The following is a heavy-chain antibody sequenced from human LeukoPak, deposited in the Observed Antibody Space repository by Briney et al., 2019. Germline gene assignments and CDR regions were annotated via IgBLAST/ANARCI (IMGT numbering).Heavy chain of an antibody. D-gene: IGHD2-2*01. V-gene: IGHV3-21*01. CDR2: ISSSSSYI. CDR1: GFTFSSYS. J-gene: IGHJ4*02. Sequence: GGSLRLSCAASGFTFSSYSMNWVRQAPGKGLEWVSSISSSSSYIYYADSVKGRFTISRDNAKNSLYLQMNSLRAEDTAVYYCARGEVVVEPAALDYWGQGTLVTVSS. CDR3: ARGEVVVEPAALDY.